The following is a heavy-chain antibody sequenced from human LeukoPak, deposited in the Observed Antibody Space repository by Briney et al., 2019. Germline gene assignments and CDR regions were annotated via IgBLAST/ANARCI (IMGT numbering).Heavy chain of an antibody. CDR1: GFTFSSYE. J-gene: IGHJ4*02. D-gene: IGHD3-22*01. Sequence: GGSLRLSCAASGFTFSSYEMNWVRQAPGKGLEWVSYISSSGSTIYYADSVKGRFTISRDNAKNSLYLQMNSLRAEDTAVYYCARIGITMIVVVIDYWGQGTLVTVSS. CDR2: ISSSGSTI. V-gene: IGHV3-48*03. CDR3: ARIGITMIVVVIDY.